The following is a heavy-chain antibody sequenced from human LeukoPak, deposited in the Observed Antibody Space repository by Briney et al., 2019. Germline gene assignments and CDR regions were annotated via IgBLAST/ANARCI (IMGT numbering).Heavy chain of an antibody. CDR3: ARGNFYDNKGYSPELRY. CDR2: SDPKSGAT. CDR1: GYTFTGYY. V-gene: IGHV1-2*02. Sequence: VASVEVSCKASGYTFTGYYIHWLRQAPGQRFEWMGWSDPKSGATKYEHFQGRVTMTRDTSISTAYMELSRLTSDDTAVYYCARGNFYDNKGYSPELRYWGQGTLVTVSS. D-gene: IGHD3-10*01. J-gene: IGHJ4*02.